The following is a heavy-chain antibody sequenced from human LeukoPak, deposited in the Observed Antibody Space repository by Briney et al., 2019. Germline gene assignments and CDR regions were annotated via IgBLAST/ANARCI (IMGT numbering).Heavy chain of an antibody. CDR2: IFYSGST. CDR3: ARVWSSGWSEGAFDI. V-gene: IGHV4-39*07. Sequence: SETLSLTCTVSGGSISTINYYWDWIRQPPGKGLEWIGSIFYSGSTYYNPSLKSRLGISVDKSKNQFSLKLSSVTAEDTAVYYCARVWSSGWSEGAFDIWGQGTMVTVFS. D-gene: IGHD6-19*01. CDR1: GGSISTINYY. J-gene: IGHJ3*02.